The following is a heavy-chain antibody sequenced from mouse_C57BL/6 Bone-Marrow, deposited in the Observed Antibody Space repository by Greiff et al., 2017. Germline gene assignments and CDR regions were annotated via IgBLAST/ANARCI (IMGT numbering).Heavy chain of an antibody. D-gene: IGHD2-4*01. Sequence: EVMLVESGGDLVKPGGSLKLSCAASGFTFSSYGMSWVRQTPDKRLEWVATIRSGGSYTYYPDSVKGRFTISRDNAKNTLYLQMSSLKSEDTAMYYCARHGGLRPLDYWGQGTTLTVSS. CDR1: GFTFSSYG. CDR3: ARHGGLRPLDY. V-gene: IGHV5-6*01. CDR2: IRSGGSYT. J-gene: IGHJ2*01.